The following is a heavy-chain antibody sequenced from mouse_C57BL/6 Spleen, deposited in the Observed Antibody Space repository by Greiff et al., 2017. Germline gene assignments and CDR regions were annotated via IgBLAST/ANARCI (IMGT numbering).Heavy chain of an antibody. CDR3: ARRGYYDYDETFAMDY. V-gene: IGHV5-15*04. CDR2: ISNLAYSI. D-gene: IGHD2-4*01. J-gene: IGHJ4*01. Sequence: EVKLVESGGGLVQPGGSLKLSCAASGFTFSDYGMAWVRQAPRKGPEWVAFISNLAYSIYYADTVTGRFTISRENAKNTLYLERSSLRSEDTAMYYGARRGYYDYDETFAMDYWGQGTSVTVSS. CDR1: GFTFSDYG.